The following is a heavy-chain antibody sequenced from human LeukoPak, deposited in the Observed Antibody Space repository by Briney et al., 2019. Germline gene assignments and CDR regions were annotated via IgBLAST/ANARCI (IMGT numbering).Heavy chain of an antibody. CDR3: AKGLIAALDY. J-gene: IGHJ4*02. D-gene: IGHD6-6*01. CDR2: ISYDGSNK. V-gene: IGHV3-30*18. CDR1: GFTLSSYG. Sequence: GGSLRLSCAASGFTLSSYGMHWVRQAPGKGLEWVAVISYDGSNKYYADSVKGRFTISRDNSKNTLYLQMNSLRAEDTAVYYCAKGLIAALDYWGQGTLVTVSS.